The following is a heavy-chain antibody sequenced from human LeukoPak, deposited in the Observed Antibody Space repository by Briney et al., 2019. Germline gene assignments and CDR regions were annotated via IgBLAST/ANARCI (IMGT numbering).Heavy chain of an antibody. Sequence: SETLSLTCTVSGGSISSYYWSWIRQPAGKGLEWIGRIYTSGGTNYNPSLKSRVTMSVDTSKNQFSLKLSSVTAADTAVYYCARDGYYYGSGSYDYYFDYWGQGTLVTVSS. CDR2: IYTSGGT. J-gene: IGHJ4*02. CDR3: ARDGYYYGSGSYDYYFDY. D-gene: IGHD3-10*01. CDR1: GGSISSYY. V-gene: IGHV4-4*07.